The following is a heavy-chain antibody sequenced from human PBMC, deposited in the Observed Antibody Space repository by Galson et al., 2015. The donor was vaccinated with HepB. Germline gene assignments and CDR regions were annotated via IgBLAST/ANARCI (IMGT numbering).Heavy chain of an antibody. CDR2: INPSGGGT. CDR3: ARGDYSTSSWYFAL. V-gene: IGHV1-46*01. J-gene: IGHJ2*01. CDR1: GYTFTTYY. D-gene: IGHD6-6*01. Sequence: SVKVSCKASGYTFTTYYIHWVRQAPGQGLEWMGTINPSGGGTTYVQKFQGRVTMTRDTSTSTVYMELSSLRSEDTAVYYCARGDYSTSSWYFALWGHGTLVTVSS.